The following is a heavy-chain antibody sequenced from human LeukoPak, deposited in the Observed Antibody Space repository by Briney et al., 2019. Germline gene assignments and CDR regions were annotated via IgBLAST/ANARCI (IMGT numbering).Heavy chain of an antibody. CDR2: INPNSGGT. CDR3: ARQTTVTTSRELLVLPDY. CDR1: GYTFTGYY. V-gene: IGHV1-2*02. D-gene: IGHD4-17*01. Sequence: ASVKVSCKASGYTFTGYYMHWVRQAPGQGLEWMGWINPNSGGTNYAQKFQGRVTMTRDTSISTAYMELSRLRSDDTAVYYCARQTTVTTSRELLVLPDYWGQGTLVTVSS. J-gene: IGHJ4*02.